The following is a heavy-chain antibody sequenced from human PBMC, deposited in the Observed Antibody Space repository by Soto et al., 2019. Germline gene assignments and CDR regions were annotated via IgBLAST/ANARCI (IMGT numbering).Heavy chain of an antibody. CDR2: IIPIFGTA. CDR1: GGTFSSYA. CDR3: ARDPTLRYCGGDCYGGAYYYYGMDV. Sequence: QVQLVQSGAEVKKPGSSVKVSCKASGGTFSSYAISWVRQAPGQGLEWMGGIIPIFGTANYAQKFQGRVTITADESTSPAYMELSSLRSEDTAVYYCARDPTLRYCGGDCYGGAYYYYGMDVWGQGTTVTVSS. V-gene: IGHV1-69*01. J-gene: IGHJ6*02. D-gene: IGHD2-21*02.